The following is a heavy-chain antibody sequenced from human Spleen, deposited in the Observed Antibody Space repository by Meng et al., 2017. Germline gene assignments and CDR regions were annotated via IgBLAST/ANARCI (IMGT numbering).Heavy chain of an antibody. CDR2: LSVYSGNT. CDR3: ARDSTYSSAWEDDD. V-gene: IGHV1-18*01. D-gene: IGHD6-19*01. J-gene: IGHJ4*02. CDR1: GYTFTSYG. Sequence: ASVKVSCKASGYTFTSYGVSWVRQAPGQGLEWMGWLSVYSGNTNYAQKFQGRVTMTTDTSTSTAYMELRGLRPDDTAVYYCARDSTYSSAWEDDDWGQGTLVTVSS.